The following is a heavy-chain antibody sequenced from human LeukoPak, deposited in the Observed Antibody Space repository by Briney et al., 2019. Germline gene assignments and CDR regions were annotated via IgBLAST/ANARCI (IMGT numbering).Heavy chain of an antibody. J-gene: IGHJ3*02. V-gene: IGHV3-23*01. Sequence: QPGGSLRLSCAGSGFSFSNYAMNWVRQAPGKGLEWVSAISGNGGSTYDADSVKGRFTISRDNSKSTLYLQMNSLRAEDTATYYCAKGGRAALTRGDASDIWGQGTMVTVSS. CDR3: AKGGRAALTRGDASDI. CDR1: GFSFSNYA. D-gene: IGHD6-25*01. CDR2: ISGNGGST.